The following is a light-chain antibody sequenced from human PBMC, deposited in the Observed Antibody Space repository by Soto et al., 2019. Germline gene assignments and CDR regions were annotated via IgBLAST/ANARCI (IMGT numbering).Light chain of an antibody. V-gene: IGKV3-20*01. CDR1: QSLTNSF. CDR3: QQYGSSPTT. CDR2: DTS. Sequence: EIVLTQSPGTLSLSPGERATLSCRASQSLTNSFIAWYQQKPGQAPRLLIYDTSSRATGIPDRFSGSGSGTDFTLTISRLEPEDFAVYYCQQYGSSPTTFGQGTKVDI. J-gene: IGKJ1*01.